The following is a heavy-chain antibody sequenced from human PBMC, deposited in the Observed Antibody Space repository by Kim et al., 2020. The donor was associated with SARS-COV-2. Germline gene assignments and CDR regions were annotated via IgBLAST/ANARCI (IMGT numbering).Heavy chain of an antibody. CDR1: GFTVSSNY. D-gene: IGHD3-16*01. CDR3: ARGDWGYDD. V-gene: IGHV3-53*01. CDR2: IYSGCST. J-gene: IGHJ4*02. Sequence: GGSLRLSCAASGFTVSSNYMSWVRQAPGKGLEWVSVIYSGCSTYYADSEKGRFTISRDNSKNTRYLQMNSLRAEDKAVYYCARGDWGYDDWGQGTLVTVSS.